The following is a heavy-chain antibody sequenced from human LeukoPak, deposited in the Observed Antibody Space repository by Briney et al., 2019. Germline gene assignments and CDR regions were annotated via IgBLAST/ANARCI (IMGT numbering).Heavy chain of an antibody. CDR3: ARGGRDLWSGYYRKYYYYGLDV. Sequence: TLSLTCTVPGGSISSGSYYWSWIRQPAGRGLEWIGRIYTSGSTNYNPSLKSRVTISVDTYKNHSSLTLSSVTAADTAVYYWARGGRDLWSGYYRKYYYYGLDVWGQGTTVTVSS. V-gene: IGHV4-61*02. D-gene: IGHD3-3*01. CDR2: IYTSGST. CDR1: GGSISSGSYY. J-gene: IGHJ6*02.